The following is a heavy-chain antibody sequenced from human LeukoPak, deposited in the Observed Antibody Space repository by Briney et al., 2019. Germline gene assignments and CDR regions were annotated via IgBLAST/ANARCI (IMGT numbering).Heavy chain of an antibody. D-gene: IGHD3-10*01. CDR3: ARTRGISMIRGVIHDAFDI. CDR1: GFSLSTSGVG. Sequence: SGPTLVNPTQTLTLTCTFSGFSLSTSGVGVGWIRQPPGKAPEWLALIYWDDDERYSPSLKSRLTILKATSKNQVVLIMTNMYPVDTATYYCARTRGISMIRGVIHDAFDIWGQGTMVTVSS. J-gene: IGHJ3*02. V-gene: IGHV2-5*02. CDR2: IYWDDDE.